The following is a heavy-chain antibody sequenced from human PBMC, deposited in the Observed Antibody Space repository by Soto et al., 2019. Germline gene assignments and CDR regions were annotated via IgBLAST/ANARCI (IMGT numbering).Heavy chain of an antibody. V-gene: IGHV3-30-3*01. Sequence: GGSLRLSCAASGFTFSSYAMHWVRQAPGKGLEWVAVISHDGSNKYYADSVKGRFTISRDNSKNTLYLQMNSLRAEDTAVYYCARDRSVFRHSWKIYGKDVWGQGTTVTVSS. J-gene: IGHJ6*02. CDR2: ISHDGSNK. CDR3: ARDRSVFRHSWKIYGKDV. D-gene: IGHD1-1*01. CDR1: GFTFSSYA.